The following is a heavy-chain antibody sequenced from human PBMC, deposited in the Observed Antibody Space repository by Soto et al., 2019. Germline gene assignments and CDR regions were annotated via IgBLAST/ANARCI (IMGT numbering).Heavy chain of an antibody. CDR3: TRESPYPITIFGVVMNYYYYYGMDV. D-gene: IGHD3-3*01. CDR2: IRSKAYGGTT. Sequence: HPGGSLRLSCTASGFTFGDYAMSWVRQAPGKGLEWVGFIRSKAYGGTTEYAASVKGRFTISRDDSKSIAYLQMNSLKTEDTAVYYCTRESPYPITIFGVVMNYYYYYGMDVRGQGTTVT. J-gene: IGHJ6*02. V-gene: IGHV3-49*04. CDR1: GFTFGDYA.